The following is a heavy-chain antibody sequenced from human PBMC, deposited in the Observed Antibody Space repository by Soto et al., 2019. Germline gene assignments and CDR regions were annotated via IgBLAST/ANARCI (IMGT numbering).Heavy chain of an antibody. CDR2: INAGNGNT. CDR1: GYTFTSYA. D-gene: IGHD2-2*01. J-gene: IGHJ3*02. Sequence: ASVKVSCKASGYTFTSYAMHWVRQAPGQRLEWMGWINAGNGNTKYSQKFQGRVTITRDTSASTAYMELSSLRSEDTAVYHCARADRYHNAAFDIWGQGTMVTVSS. CDR3: ARADRYHNAAFDI. V-gene: IGHV1-3*01.